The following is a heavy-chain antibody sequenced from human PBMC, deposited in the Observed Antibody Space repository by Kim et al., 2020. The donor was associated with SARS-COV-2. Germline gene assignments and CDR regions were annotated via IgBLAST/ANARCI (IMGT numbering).Heavy chain of an antibody. V-gene: IGHV1-24*01. D-gene: IGHD1-20*01. J-gene: IGHJ5*02. CDR1: GYTLTELS. Sequence: ASVKVSCKVSGYTLTELSMHWVRQAPGKGLEWMGGFDPEDGETIYAQKFQGRVTMTEDTSTDTAYMELSSLRSEDTAVYYCATDRADYNWNRFDPWGQGTLVTVSS. CDR2: FDPEDGET. CDR3: ATDRADYNWNRFDP.